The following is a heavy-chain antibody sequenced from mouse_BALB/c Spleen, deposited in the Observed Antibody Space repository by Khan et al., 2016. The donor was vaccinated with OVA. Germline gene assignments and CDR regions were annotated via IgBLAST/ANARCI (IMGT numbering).Heavy chain of an antibody. CDR3: ARSTYRYAFVY. Sequence: EVQLQESGPSLVQPSQTLSLTCSVTGDSITSGYWSWIRKFPGNKLEYMGYIIYSGYNYYNPSLKSRFSITRHTSKNQYYLLLNSVTTEDTATYYCARSTYRYAFVYWGQGTLVTVSA. CDR1: GDSITSGY. V-gene: IGHV3-8*02. CDR2: IIYSGYN. D-gene: IGHD2-14*01. J-gene: IGHJ3*01.